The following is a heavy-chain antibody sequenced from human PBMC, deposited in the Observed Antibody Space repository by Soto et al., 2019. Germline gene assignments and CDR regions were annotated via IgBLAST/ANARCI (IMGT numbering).Heavy chain of an antibody. D-gene: IGHD3-3*01. Sequence: QITLNESGPAPVKPRQTLTLTCTFSGFSLTTSGVGVGWIRQSPGRAPEWLALIYWDDDKRYSPSLKSRLTIPKDAPTNQAVLTMADLGPAATAPYYCARRVLRTVFGLVTTTAIYFDFWGQGTPVAVSS. J-gene: IGHJ4*02. V-gene: IGHV2-5*02. CDR3: ARRVLRTVFGLVTTTAIYFDF. CDR1: GFSLTTSGVG. CDR2: IYWDDDK.